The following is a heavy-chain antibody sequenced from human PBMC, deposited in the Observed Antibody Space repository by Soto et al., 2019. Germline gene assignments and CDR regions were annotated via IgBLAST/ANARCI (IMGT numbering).Heavy chain of an antibody. Sequence: EVQLLESGGGLVQPGGSLRLSCAASGFTFSSYAMSWVRQAPGKGLEWVSAISGSGGSTYYADSVKGRFTISRDNSKNTSYLQMNGVRAEDTAVYYCAKRWGGFRGYDPWGGFDYWGQGTLVTVSS. CDR1: GFTFSSYA. CDR3: AKRWGGFRGYDPWGGFDY. CDR2: ISGSGGST. D-gene: IGHD5-12*01. J-gene: IGHJ4*02. V-gene: IGHV3-23*01.